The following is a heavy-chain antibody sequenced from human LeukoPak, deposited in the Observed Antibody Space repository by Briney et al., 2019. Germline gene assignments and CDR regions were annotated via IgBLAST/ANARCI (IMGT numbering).Heavy chain of an antibody. CDR3: ARLHSGYGEGNYFDY. V-gene: IGHV5-51*01. CDR1: GYSFTSYW. J-gene: IGHJ4*02. D-gene: IGHD5-12*01. CDR2: IYPGDSDT. Sequence: GESLKISCKGSGYSFTSYWIGWVRQMPGKGLEWMGIIYPGDSDTRYSPSFQGQVTISADNSISTAYLQWSSLKASDTAMCYCARLHSGYGEGNYFDYWGQGTLATVSS.